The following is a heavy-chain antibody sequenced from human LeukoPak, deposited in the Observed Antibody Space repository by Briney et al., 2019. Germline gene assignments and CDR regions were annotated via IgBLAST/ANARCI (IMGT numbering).Heavy chain of an antibody. J-gene: IGHJ4*02. Sequence: PSETLSPTCTVSGGSISSYYWSWIRQPPGKGLEWIGYIYYSGSTNYNPSLKSRVTISVDTSKNQFSLKLSSVTATDTAVYYCARLDGYDFYFDYWGQKSLVTLSS. CDR3: ARLDGYDFYFDY. D-gene: IGHD5-24*01. CDR1: GGSISSYY. V-gene: IGHV4-59*08. CDR2: IYYSGST.